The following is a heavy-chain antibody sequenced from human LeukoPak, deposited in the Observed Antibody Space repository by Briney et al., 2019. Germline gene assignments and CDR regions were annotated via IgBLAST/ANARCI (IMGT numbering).Heavy chain of an antibody. V-gene: IGHV4-61*01. CDR1: GFSVSSDSYY. CDR2: IYYSGST. CDR3: AKGQRRLHDD. Sequence: SETLSLTCTVSGFSVSSDSYYWIWIRQPPGKGLEWIGYIYYSGSTNYNPSLKSRVTISRDKSKSQVSLKLNSLRAEDTDVYYCAKGQRRLHDDWGQGTLVTVSS. J-gene: IGHJ4*02.